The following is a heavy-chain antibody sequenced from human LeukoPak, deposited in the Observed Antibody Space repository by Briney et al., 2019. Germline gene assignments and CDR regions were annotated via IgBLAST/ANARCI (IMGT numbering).Heavy chain of an antibody. J-gene: IGHJ4*02. V-gene: IGHV4-59*01. CDR1: GGSISSYY. CDR3: ARMKLVKRASGNYLGYVDY. D-gene: IGHD1-26*01. Sequence: PSETLSLTRTVSGGSISSYYWSWIRQPPGKGLEWIGFLYSSGSTNYNPSLKSRVSTSVDLSNNQFSLNLSSVTAADTAVYYCARMKLVKRASGNYLGYVDYWGQGTLVTVSS. CDR2: LYSSGST.